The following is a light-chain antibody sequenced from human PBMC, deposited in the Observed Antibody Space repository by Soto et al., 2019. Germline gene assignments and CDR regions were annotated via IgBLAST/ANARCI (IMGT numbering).Light chain of an antibody. CDR3: QQYGISPFA. CDR1: QSVTSTY. J-gene: IGKJ4*01. CDR2: GAS. V-gene: IGKV3-20*01. Sequence: EVVLTQSPGTLSLSPGARATLSCRASQSVTSTYLAWYQQSPGQAPRLLIYGASSRATGIADSFSGSGSGTDFTITISRLESEDFAVYYCQQYGISPFALGGGTKVDIK.